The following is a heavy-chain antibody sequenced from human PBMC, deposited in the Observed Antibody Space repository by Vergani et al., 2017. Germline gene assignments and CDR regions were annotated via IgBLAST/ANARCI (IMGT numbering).Heavy chain of an antibody. D-gene: IGHD6-19*01. Sequence: QLQLQESGPGLVKPSETLSLTCTVSGVSIGSNSYYWGWIRQPPGKELEWIGTIYYNGTTYYNEAHKSRLTISVDTSKNQFSLNLTSVTAADTAVYYCTRHGRSGWAGYFQHWGQGTLVTASS. CDR3: TRHGRSGWAGYFQH. J-gene: IGHJ1*01. CDR1: GVSIGSNSYY. CDR2: IYYNGTT. V-gene: IGHV4-39*01.